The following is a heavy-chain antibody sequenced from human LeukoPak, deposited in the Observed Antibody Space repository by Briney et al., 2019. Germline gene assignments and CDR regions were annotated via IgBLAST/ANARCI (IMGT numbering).Heavy chain of an antibody. CDR3: ARLDSSSWSDY. Sequence: GASVKVSCKASVYTFTGYYMHWVRQAPGQGLEWMGWINPNSGGTNYAQKFQGRVTMTRDTSISTAYMELSRLRSDDTAVFYCARLDSSSWSDYWGQGTLVTVSS. CDR1: VYTFTGYY. CDR2: INPNSGGT. V-gene: IGHV1-2*02. D-gene: IGHD6-13*01. J-gene: IGHJ4*02.